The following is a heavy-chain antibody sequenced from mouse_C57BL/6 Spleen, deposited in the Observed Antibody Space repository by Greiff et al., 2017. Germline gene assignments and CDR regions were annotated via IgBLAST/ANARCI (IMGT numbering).Heavy chain of an antibody. V-gene: IGHV1-26*01. Sequence: EVQLQQSGPELVKPGASVKISCKASGYTFTDYYMNWVKQSHGKSLEWIGDINPNNGGTSYNQKFKGKATLTVYKSSSTAYMELRSLTSGDSAVYYCARSYYTPFAYWGQETLVTGSA. J-gene: IGHJ3*01. D-gene: IGHD2-12*01. CDR1: GYTFTDYY. CDR3: ARSYYTPFAY. CDR2: INPNNGGT.